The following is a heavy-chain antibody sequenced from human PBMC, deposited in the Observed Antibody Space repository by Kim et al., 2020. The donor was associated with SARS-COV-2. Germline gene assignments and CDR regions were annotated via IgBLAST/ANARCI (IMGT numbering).Heavy chain of an antibody. D-gene: IGHD6-19*01. Sequence: TNYNPSHRRRVTISVDPPKNQFSLKLGSVTAADTAVYYCARGQAVAVLDYWGQGTLVTVSS. J-gene: IGHJ4*02. CDR3: ARGQAVAVLDY. V-gene: IGHV4-34*01. CDR2: T.